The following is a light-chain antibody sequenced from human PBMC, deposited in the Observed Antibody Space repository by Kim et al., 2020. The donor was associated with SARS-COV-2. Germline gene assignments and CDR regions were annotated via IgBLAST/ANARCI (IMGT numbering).Light chain of an antibody. CDR2: SAS. CDR3: QQYNKWPRT. Sequence: VSPGERVTRSSRASQRVSSHLAWYQQKPGQAPRRLVCSASARATGIPARFSGSGSGTEFTLTISSLQSDYFAVYYCQQYNKWPRTFGQGTKVEIK. CDR1: QRVSSH. J-gene: IGKJ1*01. V-gene: IGKV3-15*01.